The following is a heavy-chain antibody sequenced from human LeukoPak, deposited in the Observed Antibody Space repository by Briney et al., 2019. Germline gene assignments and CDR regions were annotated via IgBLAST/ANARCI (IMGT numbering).Heavy chain of an antibody. D-gene: IGHD3-10*01. CDR2: ISISGGIT. J-gene: IGHJ4*02. CDR1: GFTFSSYV. Sequence: GGSLRLSCAASGFTFSSYVMSWVRQAPGKGLEWVSSISISGGITYYADSVKGRFTVSRDNSQNTLYLQINTLIAEDTAVYYCAKGRSPVDFWGQGTLVAVSS. V-gene: IGHV3-23*05. CDR3: AKGRSPVDF.